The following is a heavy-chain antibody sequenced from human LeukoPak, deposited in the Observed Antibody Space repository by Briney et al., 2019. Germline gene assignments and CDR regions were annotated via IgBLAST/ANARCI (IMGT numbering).Heavy chain of an antibody. V-gene: IGHV3-49*04. CDR2: IRSKADGERA. Sequence: GRSLRLSCTTPGFTFGDNALSWVRQAPGKGLEGIASIRSKADGERAEYAASVEGRFTISRDDSRSIAYLQMNDLRTEDTAVYYCSRWQGGTQYFQYWGQGTLVTVSS. J-gene: IGHJ4*02. CDR1: GFTFGDNA. CDR3: SRWQGGTQYFQY.